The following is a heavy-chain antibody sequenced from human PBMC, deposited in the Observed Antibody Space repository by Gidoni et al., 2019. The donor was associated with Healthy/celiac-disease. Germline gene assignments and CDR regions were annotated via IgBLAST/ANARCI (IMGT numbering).Heavy chain of an antibody. CDR2: IKQDGSGK. CDR1: GFTFSSYC. J-gene: IGHJ4*02. CDR3: ARYSTYYDIFRGIVEDY. Sequence: EVQLVESGGGLVHPGGSLRRSCAAAGFTFSSYCMSWVRQAPGKGLEWLANIKQDGSGKLYVDSVKVRFTISRDNAKNSLYLQMNSLRAEDTAVYYCARYSTYYDIFRGIVEDYWGQGTLVTVSS. V-gene: IGHV3-7*04. D-gene: IGHD3-9*01.